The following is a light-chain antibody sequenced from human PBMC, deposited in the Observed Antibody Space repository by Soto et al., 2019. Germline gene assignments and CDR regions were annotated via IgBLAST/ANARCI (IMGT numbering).Light chain of an antibody. CDR2: GAS. CDR1: QSVSSSY. Sequence: EIVLTQSPGTLSLSPGERATLSCRASQSVSSSYLAWYQQKPGQAPRLLIYGASSRATGIPDRFSGSGSGKDFTLTISRLEPEDFAVYYSQQYGSSPLTFGGGTKVAIK. CDR3: QQYGSSPLT. V-gene: IGKV3-20*01. J-gene: IGKJ4*01.